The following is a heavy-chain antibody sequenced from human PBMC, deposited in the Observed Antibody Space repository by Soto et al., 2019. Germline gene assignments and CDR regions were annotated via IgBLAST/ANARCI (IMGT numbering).Heavy chain of an antibody. Sequence: QVQLQESGPGLVKPSGTLSLTCAVSGGSIRGHYWWSWVRQTPGKGLEWIGETYHGGATYYNPSLKSRVTISTDESKNQLSLKLNFVTAAGTAVYYCAHQTISYTLDVWGQGTTVTVSS. J-gene: IGHJ6*02. CDR2: TYHGGAT. D-gene: IGHD1-1*01. CDR3: AHQTISYTLDV. V-gene: IGHV4-4*02. CDR1: GGSIRGHYW.